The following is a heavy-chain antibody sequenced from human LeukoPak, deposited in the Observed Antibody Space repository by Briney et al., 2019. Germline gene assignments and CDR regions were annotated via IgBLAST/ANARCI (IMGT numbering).Heavy chain of an antibody. D-gene: IGHD3-10*01. Sequence: GGSLRLSCAASGFTFSSYWMSWVRQGPGKGLEWVANIKQDGSEKYYVDSVKGRFTISRDNAKNSLYLLMNSLRAEDTAVYYCARASREFPSGSGDHWGQGTLVTVSS. CDR1: GFTFSSYW. CDR2: IKQDGSEK. CDR3: ARASREFPSGSGDH. J-gene: IGHJ4*02. V-gene: IGHV3-7*03.